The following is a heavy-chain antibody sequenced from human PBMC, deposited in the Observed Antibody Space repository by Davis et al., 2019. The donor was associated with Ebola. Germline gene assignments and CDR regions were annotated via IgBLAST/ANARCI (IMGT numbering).Heavy chain of an antibody. J-gene: IGHJ4*02. CDR2: ISSDAVNE. Sequence: GESLKISCAASGFTFSDYFMSWIRQAPGKGLEWVALISSDAVNEYYADSVKGRFTISRDNSRSTLNLEMRSLREDDTALYYCAIDGAGPEYYFDYWGQGTLVTVSS. D-gene: IGHD1-14*01. CDR1: GFTFSDYF. CDR3: AIDGAGPEYYFDY. V-gene: IGHV3-30*03.